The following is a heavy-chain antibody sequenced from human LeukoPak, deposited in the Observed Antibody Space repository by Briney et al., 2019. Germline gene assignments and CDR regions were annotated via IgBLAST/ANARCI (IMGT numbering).Heavy chain of an antibody. Sequence: ASGKVSCKVSGYTLTELSMHWVRQAPGKGLEWMGGFDPEDGETIYAQKFQGRVTMTEDTSTDTAYMELSSLRSEDTAVYYCATESRWSSGHDYYYYGMDVWGQGTTVTVSS. D-gene: IGHD6-19*01. J-gene: IGHJ6*02. CDR1: GYTLTELS. V-gene: IGHV1-24*01. CDR2: FDPEDGET. CDR3: ATESRWSSGHDYYYYGMDV.